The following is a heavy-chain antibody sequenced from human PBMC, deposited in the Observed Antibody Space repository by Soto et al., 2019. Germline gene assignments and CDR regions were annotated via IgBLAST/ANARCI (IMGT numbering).Heavy chain of an antibody. J-gene: IGHJ4*02. CDR2: INHSGSA. CDR3: ARGLITGSHYSGGWYYFDS. D-gene: IGHD6-19*01. V-gene: IGHV4-34*01. CDR1: DEYSSGYI. Sequence: PSETLSLTWAVYDEYSSGYIWPWILQTPGKGLQWIGQINHSGSASYNPSLKSRVTISVHTSNSQFSLELSSVTAADTAVYYCARGLITGSHYSGGWYYFDSWGQGTQVTVSS.